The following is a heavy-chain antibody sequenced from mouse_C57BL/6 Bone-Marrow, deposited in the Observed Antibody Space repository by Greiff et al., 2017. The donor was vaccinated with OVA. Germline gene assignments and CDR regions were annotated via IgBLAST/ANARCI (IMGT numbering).Heavy chain of an antibody. D-gene: IGHD3-3*01. CDR1: GFTFSDYY. J-gene: IGHJ2*01. Sequence: EVMLVESEGGLVQPGRSMKLSCTASGFTFSDYYMAWVRQVPEKGLEWVANINYDGSSTYYLDSLKSRFIISRDNAKNILYLQMSSLKSEDTATYYCARDDSRGYFDYWGQGTTLTVSS. V-gene: IGHV5-16*01. CDR2: INYDGSST. CDR3: ARDDSRGYFDY.